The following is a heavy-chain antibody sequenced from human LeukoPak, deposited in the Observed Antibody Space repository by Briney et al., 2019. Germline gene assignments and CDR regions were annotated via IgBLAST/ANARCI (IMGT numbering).Heavy chain of an antibody. CDR1: GGSISSYY. Sequence: SETLSLTCTVSGGSISSYYWSWIRQPAGKGLEWIGRIYTSGSTNYNPSLKSRGTISVDTSKNQFSLKLSSVTAADTAVYYCARVDYDILTGSHYFDYWGQGTLVTVSS. J-gene: IGHJ4*02. CDR2: IYTSGST. V-gene: IGHV4-4*07. CDR3: ARVDYDILTGSHYFDY. D-gene: IGHD3-9*01.